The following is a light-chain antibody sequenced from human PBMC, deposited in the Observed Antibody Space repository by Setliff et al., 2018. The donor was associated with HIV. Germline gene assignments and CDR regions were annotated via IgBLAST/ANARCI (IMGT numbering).Light chain of an antibody. J-gene: IGLJ1*01. V-gene: IGLV2-14*01. CDR1: RNDVGNYNY. Sequence: QSVLTQPASVSGSPGQSITIPCTGTRNDVGNYNYVSWYQQHPGKAPKLILYEVTNRPSGASHRFSGSKSGNTASLTISGLLDEDEADYYCSSYTTTDTLVFATGTKVTVL. CDR3: SSYTTTDTLV. CDR2: EVT.